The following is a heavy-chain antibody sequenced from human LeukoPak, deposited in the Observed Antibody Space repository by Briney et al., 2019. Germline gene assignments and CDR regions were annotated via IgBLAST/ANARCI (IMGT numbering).Heavy chain of an antibody. CDR2: ISGNGGST. D-gene: IGHD3-22*01. CDR1: GFTFSSYA. Sequence: GGSLRLSCAASGFTFSSYAMSWVRQAPGKGLEWVSSISGNGGSTYYADSVKGRFTISRDNSKNTLYLQMNSLRAEDTAVYYCANYYDSSGYSLGVDYWGQGTLVTVSS. CDR3: ANYYDSSGYSLGVDY. V-gene: IGHV3-23*01. J-gene: IGHJ4*02.